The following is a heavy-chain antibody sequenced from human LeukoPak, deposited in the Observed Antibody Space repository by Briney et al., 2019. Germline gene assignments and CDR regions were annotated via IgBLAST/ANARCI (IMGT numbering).Heavy chain of an antibody. D-gene: IGHD6-19*01. Sequence: ASVKVSRKASGYTFTSYAMHWVRQAPGQRLEWMGWINAGNGNTKYSQKFQGRVTITRDTSASTAYMELSSLRSEDTAVYYCASDLAVAGTNVDWFDPWGQGTLVTVSS. CDR1: GYTFTSYA. V-gene: IGHV1-3*01. CDR3: ASDLAVAGTNVDWFDP. J-gene: IGHJ5*02. CDR2: INAGNGNT.